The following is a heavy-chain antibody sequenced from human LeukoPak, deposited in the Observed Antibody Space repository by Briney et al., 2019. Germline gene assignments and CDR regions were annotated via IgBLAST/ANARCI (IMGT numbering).Heavy chain of an antibody. CDR2: MNPNSGNT. J-gene: IGHJ6*03. CDR3: ARDKQLDWAHYYYYYMDV. Sequence: ASVKVSCKASGYTFTSFDMNWVRQATGQGLEWMGWMNPNSGNTGYAQKFQGRVTMTRNTSISTAYMELSSLRSDDTAVYFCARDKQLDWAHYYYYYMDVWGKGTTVTVSS. CDR1: GYTFTSFD. D-gene: IGHD1-1*01. V-gene: IGHV1-8*01.